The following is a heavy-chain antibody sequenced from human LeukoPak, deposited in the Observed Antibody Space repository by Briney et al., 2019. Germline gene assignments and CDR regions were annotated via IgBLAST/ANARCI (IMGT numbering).Heavy chain of an antibody. CDR1: GESISGFY. D-gene: IGHD2-21*01. Sequence: SETLSLTCTVSGESISGFYWTWIRQPPGKGLEWIGYIYYSGSTNYNPSLKSRVTISVDASKNQFSLKLSSVTAADTAVYYCARGVVIAPQTFDYWGQGTLVTVSS. CDR3: ARGVVIAPQTFDY. J-gene: IGHJ4*02. V-gene: IGHV4-59*01. CDR2: IYYSGST.